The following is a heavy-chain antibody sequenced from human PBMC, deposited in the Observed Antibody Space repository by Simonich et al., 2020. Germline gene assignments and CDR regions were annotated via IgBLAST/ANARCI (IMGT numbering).Heavy chain of an antibody. CDR1: GYTFTGYY. CDR2: LNPNSGGT. D-gene: IGHD6-6*01. V-gene: IGHV1-2*02. Sequence: QVQLVQSGAEVKKPGASVKVSCKASGYTFTGYYMHWVRQAPGQGLEGVAWLNPNSGGTNYAQKVQGRVTMTRDTSISTAYMELSRLRADDTAVYYCARDRAARYYYYYYMDVWGKGTTVTVSS. J-gene: IGHJ6*03. CDR3: ARDRAARYYYYYYMDV.